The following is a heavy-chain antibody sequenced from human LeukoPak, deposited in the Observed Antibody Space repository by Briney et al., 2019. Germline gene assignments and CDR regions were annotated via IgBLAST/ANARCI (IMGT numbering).Heavy chain of an antibody. V-gene: IGHV3-53*04. CDR2: IYSGGST. D-gene: IGHD4-23*01. J-gene: IGHJ4*02. CDR1: GFTVSSNY. CDR3: GSTSYGGNSGIVY. Sequence: GGSLRLSCAASGFTVSSNYMSWVRQAPGKGLEWVSDIYSGGSTYYADSVKGRLTSSRHNSKNTLYLQMNSLRAEDTAVYNCGSTSYGGNSGIVYWGPRALFTVSS.